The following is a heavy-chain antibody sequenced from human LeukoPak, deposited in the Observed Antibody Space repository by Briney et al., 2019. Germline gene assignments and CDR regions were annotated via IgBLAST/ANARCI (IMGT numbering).Heavy chain of an antibody. D-gene: IGHD3-16*01. CDR2: INPTSGGT. CDR3: ARSPIMITFGGVDYDY. J-gene: IGHJ4*02. V-gene: IGHV1-2*02. Sequence: ASVKVSCKASGYTFTGYYMHWVRQAPGQGLEWMGWINPTSGGTNYAQKFQGRVTMTRDTSISTAYMELSRLRSDDTAVYYCARSPIMITFGGVDYDYWGQGTLVTVSS. CDR1: GYTFTGYY.